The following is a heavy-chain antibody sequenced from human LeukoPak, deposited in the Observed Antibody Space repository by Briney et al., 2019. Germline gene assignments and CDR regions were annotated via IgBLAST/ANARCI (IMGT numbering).Heavy chain of an antibody. CDR3: ATDLPSRGSGKFDY. CDR1: GFTFSGAW. J-gene: IGHJ4*02. V-gene: IGHV3-15*01. D-gene: IGHD3-10*01. Sequence: GGSLRLSCAASGFTFSGAWMSWVRQSPGEGLEWVGLIKSKADGETTHYAAPVEGRFTISRDDSKNTVCLEMNGLKAEDTAMYYCATDLPSRGSGKFDYWGQGTLVTVSS. CDR2: IKSKADGETT.